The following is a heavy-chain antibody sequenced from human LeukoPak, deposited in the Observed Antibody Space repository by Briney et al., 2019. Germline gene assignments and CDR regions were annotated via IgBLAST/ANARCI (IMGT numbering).Heavy chain of an antibody. V-gene: IGHV5-51*01. J-gene: IGHJ4*02. CDR3: ARRDDSGSPHFDY. CDR2: IYHGDSDT. CDR1: GYRFSSYW. D-gene: IGHD3-10*01. Sequence: GESLKIPCKGSGYRFSSYWIGWVRQMPGKGLEWMGIIYHGDSDTRYSPSFQGLVTISADKSISTAYLQWSSLKASDTAMYFCARRDDSGSPHFDYWGQGTLVTVSS.